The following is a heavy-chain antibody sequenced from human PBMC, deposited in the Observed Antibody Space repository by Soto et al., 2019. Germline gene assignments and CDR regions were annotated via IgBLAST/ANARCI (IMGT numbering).Heavy chain of an antibody. D-gene: IGHD4-17*01. V-gene: IGHV4-30-2*01. CDR3: ARGQHPVTTLRNRFDP. J-gene: IGHJ5*02. CDR2: IYHSGST. CDR1: GGSISSGGYS. Sequence: SETLSLTCAVSGGSISSGGYSWSWIRQPPGKGLEWIGYIYHSGSTYYNPSLKSRVTISVDRSKNQFSLKLNSVTPEDTAVYYCARGQHPVTTLRNRFDPWGQATLVTVPS.